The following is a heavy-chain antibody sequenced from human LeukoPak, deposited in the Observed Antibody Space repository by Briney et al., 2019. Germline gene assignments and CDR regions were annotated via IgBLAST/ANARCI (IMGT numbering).Heavy chain of an antibody. V-gene: IGHV4-59*11. Sequence: SETLSLTCTVSGGSISNHYWSWLRQPPGKGLEWIGYIYYSGSPNYNPSLKSRVTISVDTSKNQFSLKLSSVTAADTAVYYCARERSMVRGVSWFDPWGQGTLVTVSS. D-gene: IGHD3-10*01. J-gene: IGHJ5*02. CDR3: ARERSMVRGVSWFDP. CDR1: GGSISNHY. CDR2: IYYSGSP.